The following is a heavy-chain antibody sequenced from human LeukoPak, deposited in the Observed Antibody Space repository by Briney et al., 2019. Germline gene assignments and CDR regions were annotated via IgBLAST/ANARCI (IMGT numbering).Heavy chain of an antibody. CDR1: GYTFTGYY. CDR3: ARDYMANWALIGYGSWSYYQDY. J-gene: IGHJ4*02. CDR2: INPNSGGT. D-gene: IGHD3-10*01. Sequence: GASVKVSCKASGYTFTGYYMHWVRQAPGQGLEWMGWINPNSGGTNYAQKFQGRVTVTRDTSISTAYMGLSRLRSDDTAVYYCARDYMANWALIGYGSWSYYQDYWGQGNLVTVSS. V-gene: IGHV1-2*02.